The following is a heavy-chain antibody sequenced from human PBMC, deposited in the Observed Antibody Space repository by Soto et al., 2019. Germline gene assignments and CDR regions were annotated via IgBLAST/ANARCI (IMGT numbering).Heavy chain of an antibody. J-gene: IGHJ4*02. D-gene: IGHD2-8*01. CDR1: GYTLTSYD. CDR3: AANHPYCTNSVCYQFDY. Sequence: QVQLVQSGAEVKKPGASVKVSCKASGYTLTSYDINWVRQATGQGLEWMGWMNPNSGNTGYAQKFQGRVTMTRNTSISTAYMDLSSLRTEDTAVYYCAANHPYCTNSVCYQFDYWGQGTLVTVSS. CDR2: MNPNSGNT. V-gene: IGHV1-8*01.